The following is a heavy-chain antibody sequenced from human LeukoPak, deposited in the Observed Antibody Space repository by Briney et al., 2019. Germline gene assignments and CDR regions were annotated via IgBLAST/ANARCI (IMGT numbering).Heavy chain of an antibody. CDR1: GFTXTSSA. D-gene: IGHD3-22*01. J-gene: IGHJ4*02. V-gene: IGHV1-58*02. CDR2: IVVGSGNT. Sequence: SVKVSCKASGFTXTSSAMQWVRQARGQRLEWIGWIVVGSGNTNYAQKFQERVTITRDMSTSTAYMELTSLRSEDTAVYYCAADLNYYDSSGSGDYWGQGTLVTVSS. CDR3: AADLNYYDSSGSGDY.